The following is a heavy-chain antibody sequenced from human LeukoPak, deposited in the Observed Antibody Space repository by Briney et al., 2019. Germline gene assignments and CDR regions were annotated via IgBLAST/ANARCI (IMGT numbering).Heavy chain of an antibody. Sequence: GSSVKVSCKASGGTFSSYAISWVRQAPGQGLEWMGGIIPIFGTANYAQKFQGRVTITADESTSTAYMELSSLRSEDTAVYYCARGRDSYYYDSSGYNREYYFDYWGQGTLVTVSS. J-gene: IGHJ4*02. CDR1: GGTFSSYA. CDR3: ARGRDSYYYDSSGYNREYYFDY. CDR2: IIPIFGTA. D-gene: IGHD3-22*01. V-gene: IGHV1-69*01.